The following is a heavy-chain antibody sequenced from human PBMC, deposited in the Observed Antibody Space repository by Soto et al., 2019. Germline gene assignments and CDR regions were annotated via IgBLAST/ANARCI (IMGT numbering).Heavy chain of an antibody. CDR1: GFKFKNYW. V-gene: IGHV3-7*05. CDR3: ATKTSFRADY. CDR2: INQDGSDQ. Sequence: EVQLVQSGGGLVQPGGPLRLSCAVSGFKFKNYWMAWARQAPGKGLEWVAKINQDGSDQYYMDSVKGRFTISRDNAKNSLFLQMNSLRAEDTAVYCCATKTSFRADYWAQGALVTVSP. J-gene: IGHJ4*02.